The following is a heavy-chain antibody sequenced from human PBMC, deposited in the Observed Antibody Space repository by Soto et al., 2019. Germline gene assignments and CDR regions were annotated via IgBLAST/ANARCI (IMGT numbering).Heavy chain of an antibody. CDR1: GGSISSGGYY. D-gene: IGHD5-12*01. CDR2: IYYSGST. Sequence: QVQLQESGPGLVKPSQTLSLTCTVSGGSISSGGYYWSWIRQHPGKGLEWIGYIYYSGSTYYNPSLQSRVTISVDTSKNQFSLKLSSVTAADTAVYYCARARERGYSGFGPGRFDYWGQGTLVTVSS. CDR3: ARARERGYSGFGPGRFDY. V-gene: IGHV4-31*03. J-gene: IGHJ4*02.